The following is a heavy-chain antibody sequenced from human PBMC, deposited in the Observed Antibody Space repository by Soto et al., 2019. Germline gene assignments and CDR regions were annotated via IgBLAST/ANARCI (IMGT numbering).Heavy chain of an antibody. CDR3: ARVQTKVTTYYYGMDV. D-gene: IGHD4-17*01. CDR2: INPNSGGT. CDR1: GYTFTGYY. V-gene: IGHV1-2*02. J-gene: IGHJ6*02. Sequence: ASVKVSCKASGYTFTGYYMHWVRQAPGQGLEWMGWINPNSGGTNYAQKFQGRVTMTRDTSISTAYMELSRLRSDDTAVYYCARVQTKVTTYYYGMDVWGQGTTVTVSS.